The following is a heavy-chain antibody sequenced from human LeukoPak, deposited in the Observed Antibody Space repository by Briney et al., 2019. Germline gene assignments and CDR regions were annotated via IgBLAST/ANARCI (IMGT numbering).Heavy chain of an antibody. Sequence: SETLSLTCTVSGGSISSYYWSWIRQPAGKGLEWIGRIHTSGSTNYNPSLKSRITISVDTSKNQFSLKLSSVTAADTAVYYCARDSCFWSGYFDPAYYYYYYMDVWGKGTTVTVSS. CDR3: ARDSCFWSGYFDPAYYYYYYMDV. J-gene: IGHJ6*03. D-gene: IGHD3-3*01. V-gene: IGHV4-4*07. CDR2: IHTSGST. CDR1: GGSISSYY.